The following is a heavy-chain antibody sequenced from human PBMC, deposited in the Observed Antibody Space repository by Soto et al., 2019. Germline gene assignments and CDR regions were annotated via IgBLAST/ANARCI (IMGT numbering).Heavy chain of an antibody. D-gene: IGHD1-7*01. V-gene: IGHV3-53*01. CDR2: VCTGGAT. CDR1: GFDVTTNC. CDR3: AQDPRLELRGVDS. Sequence: GGSLRLSCVGSGFDVTTNCMRWVRPAPGKGLECVSIVCTGGATHYADSVKGRFTISRDNSNNTVYLQMNSLRAEDTAVYYCAQDPRLELRGVDSWGQGTQVTVSS. J-gene: IGHJ5*01.